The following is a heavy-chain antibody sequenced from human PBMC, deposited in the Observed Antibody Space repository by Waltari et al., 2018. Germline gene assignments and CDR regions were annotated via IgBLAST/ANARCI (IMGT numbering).Heavy chain of an antibody. CDR1: GFTFSSYG. Sequence: QVQLVESGGGVVQPGGSLRLSCAASGFTFSSYGMHWVRQAPGKGLEWVAFIRYDGSNKYYADSVKGRFTISRDNSKNTLYLQMNSLRAEDTAVYYCAKYTGYCTGGVCYTIDYWGQGTLVIVSS. CDR3: AKYTGYCTGGVCYTIDY. J-gene: IGHJ4*02. V-gene: IGHV3-30*02. CDR2: IRYDGSNK. D-gene: IGHD2-8*02.